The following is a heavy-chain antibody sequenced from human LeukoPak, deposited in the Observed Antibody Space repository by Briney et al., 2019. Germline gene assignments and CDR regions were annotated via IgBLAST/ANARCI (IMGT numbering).Heavy chain of an antibody. Sequence: GGSLRLSCAASGFTVSSNYMSWVRQAPGKGLEWVSVIYSAGNTYYADSVKGRFSISRDNSKNTLCLQMNSLTVEDTAVYYCARVGEGAAKDWGQGTLVTVSS. D-gene: IGHD1-26*01. CDR1: GFTVSSNY. CDR2: IYSAGNT. J-gene: IGHJ4*02. CDR3: ARVGEGAAKD. V-gene: IGHV3-53*01.